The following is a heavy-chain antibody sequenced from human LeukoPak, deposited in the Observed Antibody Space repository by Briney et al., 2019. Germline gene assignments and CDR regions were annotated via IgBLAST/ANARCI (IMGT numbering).Heavy chain of an antibody. D-gene: IGHD1-1*01. V-gene: IGHV3-23*01. CDR3: ARGWTTFHH. Sequence: GGSLRLSCVASGFTFNHYAMSWVRQAPGKGLEWVASVSENGDGTMYPDSVKGRFTISRDNSRKTVLLQVSSLRVEDAATYYCARGWTTFHHWGQGALVTVSS. CDR1: GFTFNHYA. CDR2: VSENGDGT. J-gene: IGHJ4*02.